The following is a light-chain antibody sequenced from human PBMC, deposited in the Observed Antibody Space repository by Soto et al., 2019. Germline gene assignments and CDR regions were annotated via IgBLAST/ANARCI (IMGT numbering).Light chain of an antibody. CDR1: SSDVGTYNL. J-gene: IGLJ1*01. CDR2: EGN. Sequence: QSALTQPASVSGSPGQSITISCTGASSDVGTYNLVSWYQHHPGKAPKLMIYEGNKRPSGISNRFSGSKSGDTASLTISGLQAEDEADYYCCPYVGSGIFYVFGTGTKLTVL. V-gene: IGLV2-23*03. CDR3: CPYVGSGIFYV.